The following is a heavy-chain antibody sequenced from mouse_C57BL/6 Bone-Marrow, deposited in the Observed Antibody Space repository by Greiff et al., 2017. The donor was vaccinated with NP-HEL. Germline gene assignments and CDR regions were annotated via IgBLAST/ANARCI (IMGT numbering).Heavy chain of an antibody. CDR2: LWGDGST. D-gene: IGHD2-1*01. CDR1: GFSLTSYG. J-gene: IGHJ4*01. V-gene: IGHV2-3*01. Sequence: VQVVESGPGLVAPSQSLSITCTVSGFSLTSYGVSWVRQPPGKGLEWLGVLWGDGSTHSHSALISRLCISKDNSTSQVILKLNRRQTDDTATYYCAKPTGYYGNYGAMDYWGQGTSVTVSS. CDR3: AKPTGYYGNYGAMDY.